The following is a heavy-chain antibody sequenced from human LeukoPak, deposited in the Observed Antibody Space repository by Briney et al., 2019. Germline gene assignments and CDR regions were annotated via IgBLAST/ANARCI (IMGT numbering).Heavy chain of an antibody. CDR1: GGSISSSSYY. J-gene: IGHJ5*02. V-gene: IGHV4-39*01. Sequence: SETLSLTCTVSGGSISSSSYYWGWIRQPPGKGLEWIGSIYYSGSTYYNPSLKSRVTISVDTSKNQFSLKLSSVTAADTAVYYCARGSITIFARSSNWFDPWGQGTLVTVSS. CDR3: ARGSITIFARSSNWFDP. D-gene: IGHD3-3*01. CDR2: IYYSGST.